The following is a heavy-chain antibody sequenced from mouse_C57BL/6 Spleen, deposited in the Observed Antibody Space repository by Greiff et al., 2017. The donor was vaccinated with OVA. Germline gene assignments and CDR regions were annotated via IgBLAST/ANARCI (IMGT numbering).Heavy chain of an antibody. D-gene: IGHD1-1*01. CDR2: ISYDGSN. CDR3: ARPHYYGSSYEGYYFDY. J-gene: IGHJ2*01. V-gene: IGHV3-6*01. Sequence: VQLKESGPGLVKPSQSLSLTCSVTGYSITSGYYWNWIRQFPGNKLEWMGYISYDGSNNYNPSLKNRISITRDTSKNQFFLKLNSVTTEDTATYYCARPHYYGSSYEGYYFDYWGQGTTLTVSS. CDR1: GYSITSGYY.